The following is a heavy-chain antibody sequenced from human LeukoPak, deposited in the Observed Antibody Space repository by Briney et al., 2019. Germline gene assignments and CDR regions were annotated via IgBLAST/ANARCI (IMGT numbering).Heavy chain of an antibody. CDR1: GGSISSSSYY. J-gene: IGHJ4*02. Sequence: SGTLSLTCTVSGGSISSSSYYWGWIRQPPGKGLEWIGSIYYSGSTYYNPSLKSRVTISVDTSKNQFSLKLSSVTAADTAMYFCAKSGGYGLIDYWGQGTRVIVSS. D-gene: IGHD1-26*01. CDR2: IYYSGST. V-gene: IGHV4-39*01. CDR3: AKSGGYGLIDY.